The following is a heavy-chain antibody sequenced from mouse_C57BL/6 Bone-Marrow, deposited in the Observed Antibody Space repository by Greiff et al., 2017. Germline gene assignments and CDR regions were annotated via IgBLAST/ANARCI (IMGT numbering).Heavy chain of an antibody. CDR2: INPSSGYT. CDR1: GYTFTSYT. Sequence: QVQLQQSGAELARPGASVKMSCKASGYTFTSYTMHWVKQRPGQGLEWIGYINPSSGYTQYNQKFKDKATLTADKSSSTAYMQLSSLTSEASAVYYCASYDYDGSWFAYWGQGTLVTVSA. CDR3: ASYDYDGSWFAY. D-gene: IGHD2-4*01. J-gene: IGHJ3*01. V-gene: IGHV1-4*01.